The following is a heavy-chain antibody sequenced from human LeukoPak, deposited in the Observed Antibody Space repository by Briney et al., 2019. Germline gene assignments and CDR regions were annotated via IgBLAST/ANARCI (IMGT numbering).Heavy chain of an antibody. CDR3: ARDLVGATEFDP. J-gene: IGHJ5*02. D-gene: IGHD1-26*01. Sequence: PSETLSLTCSVSGGPISNYYWSWIRQPAGKGLEWIGRIYTSGSTNYNPSLKSRVTMSVDTSKNQFSLELSSVTAADTAVYYCARDLVGATEFDPWGQGTLVTVSS. V-gene: IGHV4-4*07. CDR1: GGPISNYY. CDR2: IYTSGST.